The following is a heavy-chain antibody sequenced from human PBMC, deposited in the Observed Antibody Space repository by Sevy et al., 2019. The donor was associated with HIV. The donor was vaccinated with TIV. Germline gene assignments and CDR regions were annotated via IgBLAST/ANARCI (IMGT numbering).Heavy chain of an antibody. CDR1: GGTFSNYA. V-gene: IGHV1-69*13. CDR2: IIPIFGTT. CDR3: AWTPLVRIPGATDLYFDN. Sequence: ASVKVSCKASGGTFSNYALSWVRQAPGQGLEWMGGIIPIFGTTNFAQTFQGRVTITEDESTSTAYMELSSLRSADTAVYYCAWTPLVRIPGATDLYFDNWGQGTLVTVSS. D-gene: IGHD2-2*01. J-gene: IGHJ4*02.